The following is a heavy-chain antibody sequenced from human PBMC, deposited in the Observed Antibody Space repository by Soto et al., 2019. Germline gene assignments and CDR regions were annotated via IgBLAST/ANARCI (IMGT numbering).Heavy chain of an antibody. D-gene: IGHD3-22*01. V-gene: IGHV4-31*03. CDR2: IYANGNS. CDR3: ARDGRTSGYYLDY. J-gene: IGHJ4*02. Sequence: LSLTCTVSRGSISSGGFYWSWIRQSPGKGLEWIGFIYANGNSYYNPSLKSRANISLDTSKNKFSLKISSVTVADTAVYYCARDGRTSGYYLDYWGQGTPVTV. CDR1: RGSISSGGFY.